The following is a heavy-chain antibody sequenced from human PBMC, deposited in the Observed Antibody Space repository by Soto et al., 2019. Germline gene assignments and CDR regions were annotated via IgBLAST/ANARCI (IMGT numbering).Heavy chain of an antibody. CDR3: ARDRMTGSTYYDYIWGSYRPNWFDP. J-gene: IGHJ5*02. V-gene: IGHV1-3*01. Sequence: GASVKVSCKASGYTFTSYAMHWVRQAPGQRLEWMGWINAGNGNTKYSQKFQGRATITRDTYASTAYMELSSLRSEDTAVYYCARDRMTGSTYYDYIWGSYRPNWFDPWGQGTLVTVSS. CDR1: GYTFTSYA. D-gene: IGHD3-16*02. CDR2: INAGNGNT.